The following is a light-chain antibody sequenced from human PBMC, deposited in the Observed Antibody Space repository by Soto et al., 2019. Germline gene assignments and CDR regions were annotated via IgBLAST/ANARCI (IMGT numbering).Light chain of an antibody. CDR3: QQYMSSVT. CDR1: QSVDSTF. V-gene: IGKV3-20*01. J-gene: IGKJ1*01. Sequence: EVVLTQSPGSLSLSPGQRATLSCRASQSVDSTFFAGYQKKPGQAPRPLIYGASKRATGIPDRFSGSGSGTDFTLIISRLEPEDFAVYYCQQYMSSVTFGQGTKVEIK. CDR2: GAS.